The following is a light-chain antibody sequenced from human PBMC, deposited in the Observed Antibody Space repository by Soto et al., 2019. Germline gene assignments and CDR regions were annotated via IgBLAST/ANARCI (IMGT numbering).Light chain of an antibody. CDR2: EVS. CDR3: SSYAASNNLGV. J-gene: IGLJ2*01. CDR1: SSDVGGYTY. V-gene: IGLV2-8*01. Sequence: QSALTQPPSASGSPGQSVTISCIGTSSDVGGYTYVSWYQQHTGKAPKLMIYEVSKRPSGVPDRFSGSKSGNTASLTGSGLQAEDEADYYCSSYAASNNLGVFGGGTQLNVL.